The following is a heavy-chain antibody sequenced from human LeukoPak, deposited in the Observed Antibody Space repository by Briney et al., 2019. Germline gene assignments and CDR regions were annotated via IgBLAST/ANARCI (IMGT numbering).Heavy chain of an antibody. V-gene: IGHV1-58*01. Sequence: SVKVSCKASGFTFTSSAVQWVRQARGQRLEWIGWIVVGSGNTNYAQKFQERVTITRDMSTSLVYMELSSLRSEDTAVYYCAAEAAYYYDSRDAFDVWGQGTMVAVSS. CDR1: GFTFTSSA. J-gene: IGHJ3*01. CDR2: IVVGSGNT. D-gene: IGHD3-22*01. CDR3: AAEAAYYYDSRDAFDV.